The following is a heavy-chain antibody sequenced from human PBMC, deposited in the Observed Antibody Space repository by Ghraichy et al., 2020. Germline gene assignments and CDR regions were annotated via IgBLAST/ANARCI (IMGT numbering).Heavy chain of an antibody. CDR2: IRYSGNT. D-gene: IGHD1-14*01. J-gene: IGHJ2*01. V-gene: IGHV4-28*01. CDR1: GYSISSNNW. Sequence: ETLSLTCAVSGYSISSNNWWGWIRQPPGKGLEWIGYIRYSGNTYYSSSLKSRVTMSVDTSRDQFSLKLTSVTAVDTAVYYCAKKGAGLGYFDLWGRGTLVIVST. CDR3: AKKGAGLGYFDL.